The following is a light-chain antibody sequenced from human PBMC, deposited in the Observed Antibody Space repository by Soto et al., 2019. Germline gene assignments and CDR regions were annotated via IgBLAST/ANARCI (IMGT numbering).Light chain of an antibody. CDR2: AAS. CDR3: LQRYSTLPA. J-gene: IGKJ1*01. Sequence: DIEINRRSSSLPAYVRDRFTITFRASQSISSYLNWYQQKPGKAPKLLIYAASSLQSGVPSRFSGSGFGSDCTLTISSLEPGDFTPADSLQRYSTLPAFRLGTKVDIK. V-gene: IGKV1-39*01. CDR1: QSISSY.